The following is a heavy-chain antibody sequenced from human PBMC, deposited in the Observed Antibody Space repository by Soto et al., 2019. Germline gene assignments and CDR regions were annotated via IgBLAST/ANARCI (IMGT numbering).Heavy chain of an antibody. J-gene: IGHJ4*02. V-gene: IGHV4-4*07. D-gene: IGHD1-7*01. CDR1: GGSISSYH. Sequence: SETLSLTCTVSGGSISSYHWRWILQSAGKGLEWIGRIYTSGNTHYNPSLKSRVTVSIDTSKNQFFLTVNSVTAADSAVYYCARESGDNWDYEAYWGQGTPVTVSS. CDR3: ARESGDNWDYEAY. CDR2: IYTSGNT.